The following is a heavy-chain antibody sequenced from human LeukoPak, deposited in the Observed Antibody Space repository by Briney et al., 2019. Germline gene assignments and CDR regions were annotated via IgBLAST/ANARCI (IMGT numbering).Heavy chain of an antibody. J-gene: IGHJ4*02. D-gene: IGHD6-6*01. CDR3: AKIKGSSSPFDS. Sequence: HPGGSLRLSCAASGFTSSSYSMNWVRQAPGKGLEWVSYISSSSSTIYYADSVKGRFTISRDNAKNSLYLQMNSLRAEDTAVYYCAKIKGSSSPFDSWGQGTLVTVSS. V-gene: IGHV3-48*04. CDR1: GFTSSSYS. CDR2: ISSSSSTI.